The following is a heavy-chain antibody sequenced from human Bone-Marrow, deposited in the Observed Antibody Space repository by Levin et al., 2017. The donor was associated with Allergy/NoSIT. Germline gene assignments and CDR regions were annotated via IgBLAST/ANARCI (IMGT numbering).Heavy chain of an antibody. D-gene: IGHD6-13*01. CDR3: ARDRGYYFDS. J-gene: IGHJ4*02. Sequence: MASETLSLTCTVSGGSISTYYWSWIRQPPGKGLEWIGYIYYSGSTKYNPSLKSRVTISLDTSKNQFSLKLTSVTAADTAVYHCARDRGYYFDSWGQGTLVTVSS. CDR2: IYYSGST. CDR1: GGSISTYY. V-gene: IGHV4-59*01.